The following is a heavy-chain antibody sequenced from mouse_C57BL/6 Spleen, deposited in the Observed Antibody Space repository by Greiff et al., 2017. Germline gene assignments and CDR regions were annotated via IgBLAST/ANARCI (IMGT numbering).Heavy chain of an antibody. CDR3: ARKGANEGFAY. J-gene: IGHJ3*01. Sequence: QVHVKQSGAELVRPGTSVKMSCKASGYTFTNYWIGWAKQRPGHGLEWIGDIYPGGGYTNYNEKFKGKATLTADKSSSTAYMQFSSLTSEDSAIYYCARKGANEGFAYWGQGTLVTVSA. CDR1: GYTFTNYW. V-gene: IGHV1-63*01. CDR2: IYPGGGYT.